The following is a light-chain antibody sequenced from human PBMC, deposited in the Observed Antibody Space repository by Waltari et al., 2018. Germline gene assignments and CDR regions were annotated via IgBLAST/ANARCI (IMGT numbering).Light chain of an antibody. CDR3: QQYINRPRT. V-gene: IGKV3-15*01. CDR2: GAS. J-gene: IGKJ1*01. Sequence: EVLVTQSPATVPVFPGEEASPPCRTSQRARTDLAWYQHKPGQAPRLLIYGASVRATGIPARFRGSGSGTEFTLTISGLQSEDFALYYCQQYINRPRTFGQGTRVEIK. CDR1: QRARTD.